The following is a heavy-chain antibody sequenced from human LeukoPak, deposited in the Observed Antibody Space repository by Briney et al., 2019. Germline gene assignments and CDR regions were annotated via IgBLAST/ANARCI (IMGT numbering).Heavy chain of an antibody. Sequence: GGSLRLSCAASGFTFTRYAMSWVRQAPGKGLEWVAAMSASGGTTYYADSVKGRFTISRDDSKNTLSLRMNSLRVEDTAVYYCAKDRGFDWFLYYFESWGQGALVSVSP. V-gene: IGHV3-23*01. CDR3: AKDRGFDWFLYYFES. J-gene: IGHJ4*02. D-gene: IGHD3-9*01. CDR2: MSASGGTT. CDR1: GFTFTRYA.